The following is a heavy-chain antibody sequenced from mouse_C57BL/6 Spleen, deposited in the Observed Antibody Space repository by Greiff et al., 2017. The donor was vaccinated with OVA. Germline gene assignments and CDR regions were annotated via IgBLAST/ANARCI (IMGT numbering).Heavy chain of an antibody. CDR2: ILPGSGST. J-gene: IGHJ4*01. CDR3: ARPYAAYAIDD. D-gene: IGHD1-1*01. CDR1: GYTFTGYW. Sequence: VQLQQSGAELMKPGASVKLSCKATGYTFTGYWIEWVKQRPGHGLEWIGEILPGSGSTNYNDKFKGKATFPADTSSNTAYLQLSSLTTEDSAIYYCARPYAAYAIDDWGQGTAGTATS. V-gene: IGHV1-9*01.